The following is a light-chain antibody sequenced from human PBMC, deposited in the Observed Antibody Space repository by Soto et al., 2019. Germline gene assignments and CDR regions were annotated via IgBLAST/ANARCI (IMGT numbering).Light chain of an antibody. V-gene: IGKV3-15*01. CDR1: QSVGSN. CDR2: GAS. J-gene: IGKJ5*01. CDR3: QQYNNWPPIT. Sequence: EIVLTQSPGTLSLSPGERATLSCRASQSVGSNLLAWYQQKPGQAPRLLIYGASTRATGIPARFSGSRSGTEFTLTIDSLQSEDFAVYYCQQYNNWPPITFGQGTRLEIK.